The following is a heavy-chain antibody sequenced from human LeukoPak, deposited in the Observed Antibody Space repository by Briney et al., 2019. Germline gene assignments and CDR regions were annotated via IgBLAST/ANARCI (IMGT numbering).Heavy chain of an antibody. CDR2: MSPNSGNT. Sequence: GASVKVSCKASGYTFTSYDINWVRQATGQRLEWMGWMSPNSGNTGYAQKFQGRVTMTRNTAISTAYMELSSLRSEDTAVYYCVRTPPNWGADYWGQGTLVTVSS. J-gene: IGHJ4*02. D-gene: IGHD7-27*01. CDR3: VRTPPNWGADY. CDR1: GYTFTSYD. V-gene: IGHV1-8*01.